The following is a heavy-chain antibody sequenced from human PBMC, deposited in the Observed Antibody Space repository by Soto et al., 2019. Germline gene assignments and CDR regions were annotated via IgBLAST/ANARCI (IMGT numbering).Heavy chain of an antibody. CDR3: AGSIAAAGYNWFDP. J-gene: IGHJ5*02. Sequence: SETLSLTCTVSGGSISSYYWSWIRQPPGKGLEWIGYIYYSGSTNYNPSLKSRVTISVDTSKNQFSLKLSSVTAADTAVYYCAGSIAAAGYNWFDPWGQGTLVTVSS. V-gene: IGHV4-59*01. CDR2: IYYSGST. CDR1: GGSISSYY. D-gene: IGHD6-13*01.